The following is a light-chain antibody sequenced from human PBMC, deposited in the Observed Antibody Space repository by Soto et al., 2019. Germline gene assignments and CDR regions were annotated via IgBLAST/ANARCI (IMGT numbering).Light chain of an antibody. CDR3: KQYHSWA. CDR2: DAS. Sequence: DIQVTQSPSTLSASIGDRVTMTCRISQSSSRRLAWYQQKPGKAPRLLIYDASSLERGVPSRFSGSGSGTEFTLTITSLETDDFATYYCKQYHSWAFGQGTKVDIK. J-gene: IGKJ1*01. CDR1: QSSSRR. V-gene: IGKV1-5*01.